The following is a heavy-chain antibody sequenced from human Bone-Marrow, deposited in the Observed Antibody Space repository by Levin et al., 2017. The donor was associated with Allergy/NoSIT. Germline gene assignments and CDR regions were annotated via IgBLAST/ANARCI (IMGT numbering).Heavy chain of an antibody. CDR2: ITSSGDST. CDR1: GFTFRHYT. J-gene: IGHJ4*02. Sequence: GGSLGLSCAASGFTFRHYTMNWVRQAPGKGLEWVSCITSSGDSTYYADSVKGRFTISRDNAKNSLYLQLNRLRDEDTAMYYCARDPARGYYDSSGYSGDHWGQGTLVTVSS. V-gene: IGHV3-48*02. D-gene: IGHD3-22*01. CDR3: ARDPARGYYDSSGYSGDH.